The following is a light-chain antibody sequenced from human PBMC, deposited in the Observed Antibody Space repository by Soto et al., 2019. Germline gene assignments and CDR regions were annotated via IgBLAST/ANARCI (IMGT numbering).Light chain of an antibody. CDR2: EVS. J-gene: IGLJ2*01. Sequence: QSALTQPASVSGSPGQSITISCTGTSSDVGSYNLVSWYQQHPGKAPKLMIYEVSKRPSGVSNRFSGSKSGNTASLTISGLQAQDEADYYCCSYAGRSTLVCGGGTQLTVL. CDR1: SSDVGSYNL. CDR3: CSYAGRSTLV. V-gene: IGLV2-23*02.